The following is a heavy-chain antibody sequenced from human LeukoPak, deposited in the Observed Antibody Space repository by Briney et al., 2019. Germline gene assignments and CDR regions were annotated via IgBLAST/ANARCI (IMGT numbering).Heavy chain of an antibody. J-gene: IGHJ6*03. CDR2: ISSNGGST. CDR1: GFTFSSYA. V-gene: IGHV3-64*01. Sequence: GGSLRLSCAASGFTFSSYAMSWVRQAPGKGLEYVSAISSNGGSTYYANSVKGRFTISRDNSKNTLYLQMGSLRAEDMAVYYCARRGYGGATFLHHYYYYYMDVWGKGTTVTVSS. D-gene: IGHD1-26*01. CDR3: ARRGYGGATFLHHYYYYYMDV.